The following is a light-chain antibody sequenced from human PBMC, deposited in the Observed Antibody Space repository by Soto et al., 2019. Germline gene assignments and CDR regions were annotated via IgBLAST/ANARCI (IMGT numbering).Light chain of an antibody. J-gene: IGLJ2*01. CDR1: SSNIGAGYD. V-gene: IGLV1-40*01. Sequence: QSALTQPPSVSGAPGQRITISCTGSSSNIGAGYDVHWYQQLPGTAPRLVIFGTSNRPSGVPDRFSGSKSGTSASLAITGLQAEDEADYYCQAYDTSLSISVIFGGGTKLTVL. CDR2: GTS. CDR3: QAYDTSLSISVI.